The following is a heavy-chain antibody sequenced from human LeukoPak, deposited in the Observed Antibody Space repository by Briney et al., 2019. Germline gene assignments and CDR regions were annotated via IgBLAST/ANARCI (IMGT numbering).Heavy chain of an antibody. Sequence: TGGSLRLSCAASGFTFSTYAMHWVRQAPGKGLEFVSAISGNGVRTFYADSVKVRFTVSRDNSKSTLYLQMSSLRADDTALYYCVKDTYSSSWSAFDVWGQGTMVTVSP. J-gene: IGHJ3*01. CDR1: GFTFSTYA. D-gene: IGHD6-13*01. CDR2: ISGNGVRT. V-gene: IGHV3-64D*06. CDR3: VKDTYSSSWSAFDV.